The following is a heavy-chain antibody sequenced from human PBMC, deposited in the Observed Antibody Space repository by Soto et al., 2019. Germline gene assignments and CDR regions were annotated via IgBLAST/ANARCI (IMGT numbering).Heavy chain of an antibody. D-gene: IGHD1-1*01. V-gene: IGHV3-74*01. J-gene: IGHJ6*02. CDR3: ARVKSTRYPYYYGMDV. CDR2: IRSDGIGT. Sequence: EEQLVESGGGLVQAGGSLRLSCAASGFTFTDYWIHWVRQAPGKGLVWVSRIRSDGIGTTYADSVKGRFTISRDNAKNTAYLQMNSLRAEDTAVYFCARVKSTRYPYYYGMDVWGQGTTVTVSS. CDR1: GFTFTDYW.